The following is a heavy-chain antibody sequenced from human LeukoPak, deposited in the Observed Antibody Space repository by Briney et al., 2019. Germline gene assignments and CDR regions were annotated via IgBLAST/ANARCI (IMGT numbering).Heavy chain of an antibody. V-gene: IGHV4-59*01. CDR3: ARGLQPNWYDAFDM. CDR2: IYYSGST. J-gene: IGHJ3*02. D-gene: IGHD7-27*01. Sequence: SETLSLTCTVSGGSISSYYWSWIRQPPGKGLEWIGYIYYSGSTNYNPSLKSRVTISVDTSKNQFSLKLSSVTAADTAVYYCARGLQPNWYDAFDMWGQGTMVTVSS. CDR1: GGSISSYY.